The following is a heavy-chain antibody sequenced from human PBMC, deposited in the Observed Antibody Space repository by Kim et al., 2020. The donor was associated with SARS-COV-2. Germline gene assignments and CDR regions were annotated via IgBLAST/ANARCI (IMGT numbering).Heavy chain of an antibody. Sequence: GGSLRLSCAASGFTVSSNYMSWVRQAPGKGLEWVSVIYSGGSTYYADSVKGRFTISRDNSKNTLYLQMNSLRAEDTAVYYCARSRLGGGWKGGGAFDIWGQGTMVTVSS. J-gene: IGHJ3*02. CDR1: GFTVSSNY. CDR3: ARSRLGGGWKGGGAFDI. V-gene: IGHV3-53*01. CDR2: IYSGGST. D-gene: IGHD2-15*01.